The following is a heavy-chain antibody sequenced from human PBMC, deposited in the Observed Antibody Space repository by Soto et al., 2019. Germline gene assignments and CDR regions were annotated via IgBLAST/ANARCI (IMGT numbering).Heavy chain of an antibody. CDR2: IDYSGST. CDR3: ARGQAYCGGDCYAPDFDY. CDR1: GGSVRGGYYY. Sequence: PSETLSLTCTVSGGSVRGGYYYWSWIRQPPGKGLEWIGYIDYSGSTNYNPSLKSRVTMSIDTSKNQFSLKLSSVTAADTAVYYCARGQAYCGGDCYAPDFDYWGQGTLVTVSS. J-gene: IGHJ4*02. D-gene: IGHD2-21*02. V-gene: IGHV4-61*01.